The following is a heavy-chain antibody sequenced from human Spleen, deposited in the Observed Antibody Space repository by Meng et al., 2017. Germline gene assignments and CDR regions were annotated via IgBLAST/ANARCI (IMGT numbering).Heavy chain of an antibody. Sequence: QVHRMQPGPGGKKPGASLKVSFKASGYTFAAYWIQWVRQAPGQGLEWMGRIDPKSGDTHYAQRFQGRVTMTGDTSISTAYMELSSLRSDDTAVYYCAREYGGYEPFDYWGQGTLVTVSS. CDR1: GYTFAAYW. V-gene: IGHV1-2*06. CDR3: AREYGGYEPFDY. CDR2: IDPKSGDT. J-gene: IGHJ4*02. D-gene: IGHD5-12*01.